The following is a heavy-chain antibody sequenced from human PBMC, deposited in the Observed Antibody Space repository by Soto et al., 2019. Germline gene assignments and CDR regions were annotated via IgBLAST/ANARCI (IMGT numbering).Heavy chain of an antibody. CDR3: HKDRGTSPYSFDY. V-gene: IGHV3-15*01. D-gene: IGHD1-1*01. CDR1: GFTFSKAW. J-gene: IGHJ4*02. Sequence: GGSLRLSCATSGFTFSKAWVGWVRQAPGKGLEWVGRIMSKTDGGTTDYAAPVKGRFTISRDDSKSTLYLQMNSLKTEDTAFYYCHKDRGTSPYSFDYWGQGTLVTVSS. CDR2: IMSKTDGGTT.